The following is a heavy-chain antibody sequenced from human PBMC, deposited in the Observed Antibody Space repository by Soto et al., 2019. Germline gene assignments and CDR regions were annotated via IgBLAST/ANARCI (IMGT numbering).Heavy chain of an antibody. CDR2: IYSGGST. CDR1: GFTVSSNY. J-gene: IGHJ6*02. Sequence: GGSLRLSCAASGFTVSSNYMSWVRQAPGKGLEWVSVIYSGGSTYYADSVKGRFTISRDNSKNTLYLQMNSLRAEDTAVYYCAREDIVATATNDYYYYGMDVWGQGTTVTVSS. V-gene: IGHV3-53*01. D-gene: IGHD5-12*01. CDR3: AREDIVATATNDYYYYGMDV.